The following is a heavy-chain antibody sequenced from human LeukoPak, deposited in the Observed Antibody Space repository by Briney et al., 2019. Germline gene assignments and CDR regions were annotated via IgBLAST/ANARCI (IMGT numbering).Heavy chain of an antibody. CDR1: GFTFSSYE. D-gene: IGHD2-2*01. CDR3: ARLYCSSPSCYPVDW. V-gene: IGHV3-48*03. Sequence: GGSLRLSCAASGFTFSSYEMNWVRQAPGKGLEWVPYISSGGRTMYYADSLKGRFTISRDNAKNSLYLQMNSLRAEDTAVYYCARLYCSSPSCYPVDWWGQGTLVTVSS. J-gene: IGHJ4*02. CDR2: ISSGGRTM.